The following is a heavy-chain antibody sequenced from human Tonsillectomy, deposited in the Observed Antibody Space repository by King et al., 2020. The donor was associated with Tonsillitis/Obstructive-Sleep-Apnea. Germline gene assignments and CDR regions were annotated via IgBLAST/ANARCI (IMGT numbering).Heavy chain of an antibody. CDR1: GFSLSNSRMG. D-gene: IGHD4-17*01. V-gene: IGHV2-26*01. CDR2: IFLNDEK. Sequence: VTLKESGPVLVKPTETLTLTCTVSGFSLSNSRMGVSWIRQPPGKALEWLAHIFLNDEKSYSTSLKSRFTISKETSKSQVVLTMTNMDPVDTATYYCARSNYGDYEHFDYWGQGTLVTVSS. CDR3: ARSNYGDYEHFDY. J-gene: IGHJ4*02.